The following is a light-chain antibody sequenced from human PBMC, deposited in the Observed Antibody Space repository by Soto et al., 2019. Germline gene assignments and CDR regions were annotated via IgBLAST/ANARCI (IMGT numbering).Light chain of an antibody. J-gene: IGKJ4*01. Sequence: DIQMTQSPSSLSASVGDRVTITCRASQGISNYLAWYQQKPGKVPKLLIYAASTLQSGVPSRVSGSGSGTDFTLTISSLRPEDVATYYCQKYNSAPPTFGGGTKVEI. CDR1: QGISNY. CDR2: AAS. V-gene: IGKV1-27*01. CDR3: QKYNSAPPT.